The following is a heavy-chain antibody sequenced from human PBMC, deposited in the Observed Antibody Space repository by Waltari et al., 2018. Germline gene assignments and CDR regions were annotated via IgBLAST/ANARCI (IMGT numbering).Heavy chain of an antibody. Sequence: QVQLQESGPGLVKPSETLSLNCTVSGYSISSGYYWGWIRQPPGKGLEWIGSIYHSGSTYYNPSLKSRVTISVDTSKNQFSLKLSSVTAADTAVYYCARGDFWEDYWGQGTLVTVSS. J-gene: IGHJ4*02. CDR3: ARGDFWEDY. CDR2: IYHSGST. V-gene: IGHV4-38-2*02. CDR1: GYSISSGYY. D-gene: IGHD3-3*01.